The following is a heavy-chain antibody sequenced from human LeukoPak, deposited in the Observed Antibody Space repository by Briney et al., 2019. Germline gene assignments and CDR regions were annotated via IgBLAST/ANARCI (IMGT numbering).Heavy chain of an antibody. Sequence: SETLSLTCTVSGGSISSYYWSWIRQPPGKGLEWIGYIYYSGSTNYNPSLKSRVTISADTSKNQFSLKLSSVTAADTAVYYCARRTAKGSYYDTHHFDYWGQGTLVTVSS. CDR2: IYYSGST. V-gene: IGHV4-59*08. J-gene: IGHJ4*02. CDR1: GGSISSYY. CDR3: ARRTAKGSYYDTHHFDY. D-gene: IGHD3-22*01.